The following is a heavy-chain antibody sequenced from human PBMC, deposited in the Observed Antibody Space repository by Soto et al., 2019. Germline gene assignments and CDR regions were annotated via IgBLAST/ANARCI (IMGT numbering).Heavy chain of an antibody. J-gene: IGHJ6*02. Sequence: QVQLVQSGAEVKKPGSSVKVSCTASGGAFRNYAVSWVRQAPGQGLEWMGAVMPTFGAGVYAQKFQGRLTIFADESTNTAYLNVSSLTFGDTAIYYCAASRGFYAAMDAWGQGTTLTVSS. CDR2: VMPTFGAG. CDR1: GGAFRNYA. V-gene: IGHV1-69*01. D-gene: IGHD2-2*01. CDR3: AASRGFYAAMDA.